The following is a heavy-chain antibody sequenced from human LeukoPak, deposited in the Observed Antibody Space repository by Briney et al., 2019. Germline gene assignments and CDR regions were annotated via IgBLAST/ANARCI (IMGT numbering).Heavy chain of an antibody. D-gene: IGHD6-19*01. CDR3: ARGARSSGWYEEDYYYYMDV. V-gene: IGHV4-59*12. Sequence: PSETLSLTCTVSGGSISSYYWSWVRQPPGKGLEWIGYIYYSGSTNYNPSLKSRVTISVDTSKNQFSLKLSSVTAADTAVYYCARGARSSGWYEEDYYYYMDVWGKGTTVTVSS. CDR1: GGSISSYY. J-gene: IGHJ6*03. CDR2: IYYSGST.